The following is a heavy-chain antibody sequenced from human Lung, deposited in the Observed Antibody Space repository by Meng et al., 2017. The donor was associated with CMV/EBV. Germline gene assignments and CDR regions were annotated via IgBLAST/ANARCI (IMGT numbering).Heavy chain of an antibody. Sequence: GESXKISCAASGFTFSLFEMNWVRQAPGKGLEWISYINDATNNKYYADSVKGRFTISRDNAQNSLYLQKSSLRADDTAVYFCARTPRGYSYGYSAYYFDYWGQGTLVTVSS. CDR2: INDATNNK. V-gene: IGHV3-48*03. CDR1: GFTFSLFE. D-gene: IGHD5-18*01. CDR3: ARTPRGYSYGYSAYYFDY. J-gene: IGHJ4*02.